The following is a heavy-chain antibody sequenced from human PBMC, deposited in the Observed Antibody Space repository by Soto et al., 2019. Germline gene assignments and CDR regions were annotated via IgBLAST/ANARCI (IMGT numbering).Heavy chain of an antibody. CDR2: IKQDGSEK. V-gene: IGHV3-7*03. D-gene: IGHD1-26*01. CDR3: AREGTSGSQDY. CDR1: GFTFSGYW. Sequence: GGSRRRSWAASGFTFSGYWMSGGRQAPGKGLEWVANIKQDGSEKYYVDSVKGRFTISRDNAKNSLYLQMNSLRAEDTAVYYCAREGTSGSQDYWGQGTLVTVSS. J-gene: IGHJ4*02.